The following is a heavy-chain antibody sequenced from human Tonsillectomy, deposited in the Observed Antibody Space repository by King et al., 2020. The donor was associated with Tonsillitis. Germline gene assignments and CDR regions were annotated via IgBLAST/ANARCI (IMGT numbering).Heavy chain of an antibody. CDR3: AKRSPNTGMAADY. V-gene: IGHV5-10-1*01. J-gene: IGHJ4*02. CDR1: GYSFTSYW. CDR2: IDPSDSYT. Sequence: VQLVESGAEVKKSGESLRISCKGSGYSFTSYWISWVRQMPGKGLEWMGRIDPSDSYTNYSPSFQGHVTISADKSISAAYLQWSSLKASDTAMYYCAKRSPNTGMAADYWGQGTLVTVSS. D-gene: IGHD5-18*01.